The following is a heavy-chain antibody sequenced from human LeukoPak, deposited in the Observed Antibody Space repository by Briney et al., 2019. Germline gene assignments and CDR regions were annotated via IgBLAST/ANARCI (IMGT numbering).Heavy chain of an antibody. J-gene: IGHJ4*02. V-gene: IGHV3-11*04. CDR1: GFAFRDFY. Sequence: GGSLRLSCAASGFAFRDFYMTWIRQAPGKGLEWMSSISGSGLTIYYADSVKGRFTISRDNAKNSLYLQINGLRVEDTAVYYCSRDGYGAWTSLYYWGQGTLVTVSS. D-gene: IGHD4/OR15-4a*01. CDR2: ISGSGLTI. CDR3: SRDGYGAWTSLYY.